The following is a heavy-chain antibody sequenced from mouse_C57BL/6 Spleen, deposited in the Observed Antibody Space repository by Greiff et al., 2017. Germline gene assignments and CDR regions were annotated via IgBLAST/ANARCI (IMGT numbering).Heavy chain of an antibody. Sequence: VQVVESGAELVRPGTSVKMSCKASGYTFTNYWIGWAKQRPGHGLEWIGDIYPGGGYTNYNEKFKGKATLTADKSSSTAYMQFSSLTSEDSAIYYCARWGDAYWYFDVWGTGTTVTVSS. CDR3: ARWGDAYWYFDV. CDR2: IYPGGGYT. CDR1: GYTFTNYW. V-gene: IGHV1-63*01. D-gene: IGHD3-3*01. J-gene: IGHJ1*03.